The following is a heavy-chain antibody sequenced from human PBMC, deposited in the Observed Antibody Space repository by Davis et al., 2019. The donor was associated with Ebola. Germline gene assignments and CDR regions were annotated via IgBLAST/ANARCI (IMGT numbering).Heavy chain of an antibody. CDR1: GYTFTGYY. CDR2: INPNSGGT. D-gene: IGHD3-22*01. CDR3: ARRSSGYYYPFDY. V-gene: IGHV1-2*06. Sequence: ASVKVSCKASGYTFTGYYLHWVRQAPGQGLEWMGRINPNSGGTNYAQKFQGRVTMTRDTSISTAYMELSRLRSDDTAVYYCARRSSGYYYPFDYWGQGTLVTVSS. J-gene: IGHJ4*02.